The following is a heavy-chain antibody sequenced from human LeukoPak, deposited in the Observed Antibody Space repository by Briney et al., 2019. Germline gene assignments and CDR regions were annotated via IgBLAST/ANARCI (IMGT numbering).Heavy chain of an antibody. D-gene: IGHD6-13*01. CDR1: GGSISSGGYS. CDR3: ASVRRGSSWLFDY. Sequence: SETLSLTCAVSGGSISSGGYSWSWIRQPPGKGLEWIGYIYHSGSTYYNPSLKSRVTISVDRSKNQFSLKLSSVTAADTAVYYCASVRRGSSWLFDYWGQGTLVTVSS. J-gene: IGHJ4*02. CDR2: IYHSGST. V-gene: IGHV4-30-2*01.